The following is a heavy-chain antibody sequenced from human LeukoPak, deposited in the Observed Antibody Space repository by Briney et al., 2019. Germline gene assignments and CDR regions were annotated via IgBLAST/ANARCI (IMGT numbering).Heavy chain of an antibody. V-gene: IGHV3-20*04. Sequence: GGSLRLSCAASGFTFDDYGISWVRQAPGKGLEWVSGINWNGGSTGYADSVKGRFTISRDNAKNSLYLQMNSLRAEDTALYYCARVGSYGYYMDVWGKGTTVTLS. CDR1: GFTFDDYG. CDR2: INWNGGST. D-gene: IGHD1-26*01. J-gene: IGHJ6*03. CDR3: ARVGSYGYYMDV.